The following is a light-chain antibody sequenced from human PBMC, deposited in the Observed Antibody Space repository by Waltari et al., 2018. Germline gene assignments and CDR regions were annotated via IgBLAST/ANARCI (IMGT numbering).Light chain of an antibody. Sequence: VLTQSPATLSLSPGERATLSCRASQSVSSYLAWYQQKPGQAPRLLIYDASNRATGIPARFSGSGSGTDFTLTISSLEPEDFAVYYCQQRSNWLTFGGGTKVEIK. V-gene: IGKV3-11*01. J-gene: IGKJ4*01. CDR3: QQRSNWLT. CDR1: QSVSSY. CDR2: DAS.